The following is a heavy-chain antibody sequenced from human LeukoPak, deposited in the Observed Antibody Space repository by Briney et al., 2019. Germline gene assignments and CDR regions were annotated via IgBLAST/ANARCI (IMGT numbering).Heavy chain of an antibody. CDR2: INPSGGST. V-gene: IGHV1-46*01. CDR3: ARVYYDFWSGYQEGFDY. J-gene: IGHJ4*02. D-gene: IGHD3-3*01. CDR1: GYTFTSYY. Sequence: ASVKVSCKASGYTFTSYYMHWVRQAPGQGLEWMGIINPSGGSTSYAQKFQGRVTMTRNTSISTAYMELSSLRSEDTAVYYCARVYYDFWSGYQEGFDYWGQGTLVTVSS.